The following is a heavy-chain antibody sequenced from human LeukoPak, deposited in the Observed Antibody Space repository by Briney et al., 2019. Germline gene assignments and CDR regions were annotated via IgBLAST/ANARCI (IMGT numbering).Heavy chain of an antibody. J-gene: IGHJ4*02. Sequence: LSLTCAVYGGSFSGYYWSWIRQPPGKGLEWVSAISGSGGSTYYADSVKGRFTISRDNSKNTLYLQMNSLRAEDTAVYYCAKEGCSSTSCYDYFDYWGQGTLVAVSS. CDR1: GGSFSGYY. CDR3: AKEGCSSTSCYDYFDY. D-gene: IGHD2-2*01. CDR2: ISGSGGST. V-gene: IGHV3-23*01.